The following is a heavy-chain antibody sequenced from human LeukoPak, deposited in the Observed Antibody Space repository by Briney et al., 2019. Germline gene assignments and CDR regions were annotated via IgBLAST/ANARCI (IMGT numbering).Heavy chain of an antibody. V-gene: IGHV4-4*07. J-gene: IGHJ6*03. CDR3: ARDSGDSSTSEIYYYYYMDV. CDR1: GGSISSYY. D-gene: IGHD2-2*01. Sequence: ASETLSLTCTVSGGSISSYYWSWIRQPAGKGLEWIGRIYTSGSTNYNPSLKSRVTMSVDTSKNQFSLKLSSVTAADTAVYYCARDSGDSSTSEIYYYYYMDVWGKGTTVTVSS. CDR2: IYTSGST.